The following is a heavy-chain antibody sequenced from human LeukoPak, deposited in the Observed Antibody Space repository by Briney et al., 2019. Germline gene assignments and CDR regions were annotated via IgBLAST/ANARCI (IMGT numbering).Heavy chain of an antibody. CDR3: AKHRQKVATKAPFDY. D-gene: IGHD5-12*01. CDR1: GFTFSSYG. V-gene: IGHV3-30*18. Sequence: GGSLRLSCAASGFTFSSYGMHWVRQAPGKGLEWVAVISYDGSNKYYADSVKGRFTISRDNSKNTLYLQMNSLRAEDTAVYYCAKHRQKVATKAPFDYWGQGTLVTVSS. J-gene: IGHJ4*02. CDR2: ISYDGSNK.